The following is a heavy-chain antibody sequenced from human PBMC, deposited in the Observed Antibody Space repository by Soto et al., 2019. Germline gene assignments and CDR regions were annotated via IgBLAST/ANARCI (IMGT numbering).Heavy chain of an antibody. CDR2: INPASGST. Sequence: QVQLVQSGAEVKKPGASVKLSCRTSGYTSTHYYIHWVRQAPGQGLEWLAIINPASGSTNYAQDFLGRVTLTMDTSTTTVYMELSGLRAEDTAIFYCARDLAAGDHWGQGTLVTVSS. CDR3: ARDLAAGDH. V-gene: IGHV1-46*01. J-gene: IGHJ4*02. D-gene: IGHD6-25*01. CDR1: GYTSTHYY.